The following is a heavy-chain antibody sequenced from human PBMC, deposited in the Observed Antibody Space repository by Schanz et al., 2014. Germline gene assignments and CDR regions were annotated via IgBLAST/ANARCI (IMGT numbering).Heavy chain of an antibody. D-gene: IGHD6-19*01. J-gene: IGHJ4*02. CDR2: INVYNGNT. CDR3: ARGGYSSGWYDRDIAHFDY. CDR1: GYTFPSYG. V-gene: IGHV1-18*04. Sequence: QVQLVQSGSEVKKPGASVKVSCKASGYTFPSYGISWVRQAPGQGLEWMGWINVYNGNTNYAQKLQGRVTMTTDTSTSTAYMELRSLRSDDTAVYYCARGGYSSGWYDRDIAHFDYWGQGTLVTVSS.